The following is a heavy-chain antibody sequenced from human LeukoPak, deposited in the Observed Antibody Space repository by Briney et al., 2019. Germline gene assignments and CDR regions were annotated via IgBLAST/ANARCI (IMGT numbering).Heavy chain of an antibody. CDR3: ARDMVRVDHYYYYYMDV. CDR1: GYTFTGSY. J-gene: IGHJ6*03. Sequence: ASVKVSCKASGYTFTGSYMHWVRQAPGQGLEWMGWINPDSGGTNYAQKFQGRVTMTRDTSISTAYMELSRLRSDDTAVYYCARDMVRVDHYYYYYMDVWGKGTTVTVSS. V-gene: IGHV1-2*02. CDR2: INPDSGGT. D-gene: IGHD3-10*01.